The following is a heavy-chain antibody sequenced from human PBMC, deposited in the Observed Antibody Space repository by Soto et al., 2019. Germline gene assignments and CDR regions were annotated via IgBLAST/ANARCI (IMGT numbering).Heavy chain of an antibody. CDR1: GGTFSSYA. CDR3: ARGTVTHYFDY. V-gene: IGHV1-69*01. J-gene: IGHJ4*02. CDR2: SIPIFGTA. D-gene: IGHD2-21*02. Sequence: VQLVQSGAEVKKPGSSVKVSCKASGGTFSSYAISWVRQAPGHGLEWMGGSIPIFGTANYAQKFQGRVTIAADEATSQGYMELSILRSEDRGVCYCARGTVTHYFDYWGQGTLVTVFS.